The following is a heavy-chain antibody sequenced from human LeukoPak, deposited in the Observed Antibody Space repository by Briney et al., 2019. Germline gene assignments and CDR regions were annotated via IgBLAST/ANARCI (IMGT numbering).Heavy chain of an antibody. CDR3: AKDKVAGSNYFDY. CDR2: IASDGSST. CDR1: GFTFSSYW. Sequence: GGSLRLSCAASGFTFSSYWMNWVRQAPGKGLVWVSRIASDGSSTTYADSVKGRFSISRDNSKNTLYLQMNSLRAEDTAVYYCAKDKVAGSNYFDYWGQGTLVTVSS. V-gene: IGHV3-74*01. D-gene: IGHD6-19*01. J-gene: IGHJ4*02.